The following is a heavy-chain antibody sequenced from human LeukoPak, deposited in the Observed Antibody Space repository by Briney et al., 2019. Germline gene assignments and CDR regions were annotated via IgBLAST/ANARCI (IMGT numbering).Heavy chain of an antibody. J-gene: IGHJ6*02. V-gene: IGHV3-33*01. CDR3: VRDVLTGNQYYSGMDV. CDR1: GFTFSRYG. Sequence: GGSLRLSCAASGFTFSRYGIHWVRQAPGKGLEWVADIWYDGVNKYYADSVKGRFTISRDNSKNTVYLQMNSLRAEDTAVYHCVRDVLTGNQYYSGMDVWGQGTTVTVSS. CDR2: IWYDGVNK. D-gene: IGHD5/OR15-5a*01.